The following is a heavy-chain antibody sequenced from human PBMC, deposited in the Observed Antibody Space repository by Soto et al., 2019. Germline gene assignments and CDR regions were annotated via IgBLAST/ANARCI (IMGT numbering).Heavy chain of an antibody. CDR2: IYYSGST. J-gene: IGHJ6*02. Sequence: QVQLQESGPGLVKPSQTLSLTCTVSGGSISSGDYYWSWIRQPPGKGLEWIGYIYYSGSTYYNPSLKSRVTISVDTSKNQFSLKLSSVTAADTAVYYCARDSPPTVTKEAYYYGMDVWGQGTTVTVSS. CDR3: ARDSPPTVTKEAYYYGMDV. V-gene: IGHV4-30-4*01. D-gene: IGHD4-17*01. CDR1: GGSISSGDYY.